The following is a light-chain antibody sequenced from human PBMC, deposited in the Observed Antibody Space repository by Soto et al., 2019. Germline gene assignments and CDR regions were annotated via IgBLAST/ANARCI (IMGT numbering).Light chain of an antibody. Sequence: EIVMTQSAATLSVSPGERATLSCRASQSVSSNLAWYQQKPGQAPRLLIYGASTRATGIPARFSGSGSGTEFTLTISSLQSEGFAVYYCQQYNNWPTYTFGQGTKLEIK. CDR1: QSVSSN. V-gene: IGKV3-15*01. J-gene: IGKJ2*01. CDR2: GAS. CDR3: QQYNNWPTYT.